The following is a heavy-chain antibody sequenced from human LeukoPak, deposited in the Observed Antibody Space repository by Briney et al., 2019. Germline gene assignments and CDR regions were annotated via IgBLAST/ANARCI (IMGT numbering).Heavy chain of an antibody. V-gene: IGHV3-23*01. J-gene: IGHJ4*02. D-gene: IGHD1-26*01. CDR2: IGGRGTYT. CDR1: GFTFNSCA. Sequence: GGSLRLSCAASGFTFNSCAMNWVRQAPGKGLEWVSVIGGRGTYTHYADSVKGRFTVSRDNSKNTLYMQMSSLRAEDTAVYYCAADPDHIVGATSADYWGQGTLVTVSS. CDR3: AADPDHIVGATSADY.